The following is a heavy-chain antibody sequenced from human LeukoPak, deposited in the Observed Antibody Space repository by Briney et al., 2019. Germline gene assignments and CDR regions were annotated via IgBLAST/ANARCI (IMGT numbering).Heavy chain of an antibody. CDR3: AKAVTYYYDSSGAYYFDY. J-gene: IGHJ4*02. Sequence: PGGSLRLSCAASGFTFSSYSLHWVRQAPGKGLEWVSAISGSGGSTYYADSVKGRFTISRDNSKNTLYLQMNSLRAEDTAVYYCAKAVTYYYDSSGAYYFDYWGQGTLVTVSS. D-gene: IGHD3-22*01. CDR1: GFTFSSYS. V-gene: IGHV3-23*01. CDR2: ISGSGGST.